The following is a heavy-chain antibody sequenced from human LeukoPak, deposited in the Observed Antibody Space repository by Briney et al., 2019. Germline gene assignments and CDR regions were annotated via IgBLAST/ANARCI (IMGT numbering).Heavy chain of an antibody. CDR2: ISSSSSYI. Sequence: GGSLRLSCAASGFTLSSYSMNWVRQAPGKGLEWVSSISSSSSYIYYADSVKGRFTISRDNAKNSLYLQMNSLRAEDTAVYYCARDPGLLIYDYWGQGTLVTVSS. CDR1: GFTLSSYS. D-gene: IGHD2-15*01. J-gene: IGHJ4*02. CDR3: ARDPGLLIYDY. V-gene: IGHV3-21*01.